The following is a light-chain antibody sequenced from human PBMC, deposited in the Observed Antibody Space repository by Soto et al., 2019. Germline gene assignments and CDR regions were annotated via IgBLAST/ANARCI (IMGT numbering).Light chain of an antibody. CDR2: AAS. J-gene: IGKJ5*01. CDR1: QRISSD. V-gene: IGKV3-15*01. Sequence: VLTQSPGTLSLSPGERATLSCRASQRISSDLAWYQQKRGQAPRLLIYAASTRATGTPVRFSGSGSGTEYTLTISRLQSEDSAVYYCQQYDTWPSITFGQGTRLEIK. CDR3: QQYDTWPSIT.